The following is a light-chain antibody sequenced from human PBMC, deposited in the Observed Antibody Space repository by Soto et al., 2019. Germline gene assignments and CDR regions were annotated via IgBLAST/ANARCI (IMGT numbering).Light chain of an antibody. CDR3: SSYTTSSTRV. Sequence: QSALAQPASVSVSPGQSITISCTGTSSDVGAYDFVSWYQQHPDKAPKLMIYEVSNRPSGVSYRFSGSKSVNTATLTISGLQAEDEADYYCSSYTTSSTRVFGTGTKLTVL. J-gene: IGLJ1*01. V-gene: IGLV2-14*03. CDR2: EVS. CDR1: SSDVGAYDF.